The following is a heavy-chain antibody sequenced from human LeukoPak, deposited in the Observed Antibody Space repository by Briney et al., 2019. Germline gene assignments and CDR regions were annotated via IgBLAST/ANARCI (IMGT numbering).Heavy chain of an antibody. D-gene: IGHD2-8*01. V-gene: IGHV3-23*01. J-gene: IGHJ4*02. Sequence: GGSLRLSCAASGFTFSSYAMSWVRQAPGKGLEWVSAISGSGGSTYYADSVKGRFTISRDNSKNTLYLQTNSLRAEGTAVYYCAKCGTKAWFDYWGQGTLVTVSS. CDR3: AKCGTKAWFDY. CDR1: GFTFSSYA. CDR2: ISGSGGST.